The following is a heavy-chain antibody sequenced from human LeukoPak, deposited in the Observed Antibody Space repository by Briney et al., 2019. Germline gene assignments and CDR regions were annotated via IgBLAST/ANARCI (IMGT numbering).Heavy chain of an antibody. CDR1: GFTFSSYA. J-gene: IGHJ4*02. CDR3: AKNGFLQWLSGYYFDY. CDR2: ISGNSDST. D-gene: IGHD3-3*01. V-gene: IGHV3-23*01. Sequence: PGGSLRLSCAASGFTFSSYAMSWVRQAPGRGLEWVSIISGNSDSTYYADSVKGRFTISRDNSKNTLYLQLNSLKAEDAAVYYCAKNGFLQWLSGYYFDYWGQGTLVTVSS.